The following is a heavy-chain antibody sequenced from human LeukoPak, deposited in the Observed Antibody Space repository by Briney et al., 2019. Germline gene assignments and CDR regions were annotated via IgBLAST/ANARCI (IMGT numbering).Heavy chain of an antibody. CDR3: ARPLDYFDSGGYWNY. Sequence: GGSLRLSCAASGFTFSSFWMNWVRQAPGKGLEWVANIRQDGSEKYYVDSVKGRFTISRDNAKNSLYLEMNSLRAEDTAVYYCARPLDYFDSGGYWNYWGPGTLVTVSS. CDR2: IRQDGSEK. J-gene: IGHJ4*02. V-gene: IGHV3-7*01. CDR1: GFTFSSFW. D-gene: IGHD3-22*01.